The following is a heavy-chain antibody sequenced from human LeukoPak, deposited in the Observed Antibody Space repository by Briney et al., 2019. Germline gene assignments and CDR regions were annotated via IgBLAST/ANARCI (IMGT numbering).Heavy chain of an antibody. Sequence: GASVKVSCKASGYTFTGYYMHWVRQAPGQGLEWMGWINPNSGGTNYAQKFQGRVSMTRDTSISTAYMELSRLRSDDTAVYYCARDGEWELPPNWFDPWGQGTLVTVSS. CDR3: ARDGEWELPPNWFDP. CDR1: GYTFTGYY. CDR2: INPNSGGT. J-gene: IGHJ5*02. V-gene: IGHV1-2*02. D-gene: IGHD1-26*01.